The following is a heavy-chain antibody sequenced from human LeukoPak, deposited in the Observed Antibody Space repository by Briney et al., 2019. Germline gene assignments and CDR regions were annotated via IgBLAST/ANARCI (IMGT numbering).Heavy chain of an antibody. CDR1: GGSISSYY. J-gene: IGHJ4*02. D-gene: IGHD3-22*01. CDR3: ARDGYYYDSSGYYEKMYYFDY. CDR2: ISYSGTT. Sequence: PSETLSLTCTVSGGSISSYYWSWIRQPPGKGLEWIGYISYSGTTNYNPSLKSRVTMSVDTSKNQFSLKLSSVTAADTAVYYCARDGYYYDSSGYYEKMYYFDYWGQGTLVTVSS. V-gene: IGHV4-59*12.